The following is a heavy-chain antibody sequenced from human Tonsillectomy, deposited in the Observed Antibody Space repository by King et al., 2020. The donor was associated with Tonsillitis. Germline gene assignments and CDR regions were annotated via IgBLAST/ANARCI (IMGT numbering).Heavy chain of an antibody. CDR2: IYYSGST. J-gene: IGHJ6*02. V-gene: IGHV4-30-4*07. Sequence: LQLQESGPGLVKPSQTLSLTCAVSGGSISSGDYSWSWIRQPPGKGLEWIGYIYYSGSTYYNPSLKSRVTISVDTSKNQFSLKLNSVTAADTAVYYCARVIVVIPAAVSGMDVWGQGTTVTVSS. CDR3: ARVIVVIPAAVSGMDV. CDR1: GGSISSGDYS. D-gene: IGHD2-2*01.